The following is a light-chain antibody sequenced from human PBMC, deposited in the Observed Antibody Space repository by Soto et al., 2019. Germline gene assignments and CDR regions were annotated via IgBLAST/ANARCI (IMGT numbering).Light chain of an antibody. CDR3: QQYGSSPPIT. CDR1: PSVTNF. Sequence: EVVLTQSPVTLSLSPGERATLSCRASPSVTNFLAWYQQKPGQAPRLLIYGAFNRATGIPARFSGSGSGTDFTLTISRLEPEDFAVYYCQQYGSSPPITFGQGTRLEIK. J-gene: IGKJ5*01. CDR2: GAF. V-gene: IGKV3-20*01.